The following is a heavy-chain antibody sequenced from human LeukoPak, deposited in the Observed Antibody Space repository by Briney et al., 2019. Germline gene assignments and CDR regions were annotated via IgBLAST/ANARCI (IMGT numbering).Heavy chain of an antibody. J-gene: IGHJ5*02. CDR1: GGSIGSSSYY. Sequence: SETLSLTCTVSGGSIGSSSYYWSWIRQPPGKGLEWIGYIYYSGSTNYNPSLKSRVTISVDTSKNQFSLKLSSVTAADTAVYYCARVGGSGSYLHWFDPWGQGTLVTVSS. CDR2: IYYSGST. CDR3: ARVGGSGSYLHWFDP. V-gene: IGHV4-61*01. D-gene: IGHD3-10*01.